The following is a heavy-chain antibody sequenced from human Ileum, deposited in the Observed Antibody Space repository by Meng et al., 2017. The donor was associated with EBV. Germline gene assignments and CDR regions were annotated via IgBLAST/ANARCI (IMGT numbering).Heavy chain of an antibody. CDR2: IFWNDDK. D-gene: IGHD1-26*01. CDR1: GFLLSASGVG. CDR3: AHRSPGTYYRY. J-gene: IGHJ4*02. Sequence: QITLKESGPTLXXXXXTXTLXCTVSGFLLSASGVGVGWIRQPPGKALEWLALIFWNDDKRFSPSLKSRLTITRDTSKTQVVLTMTDMDPVDTATYYCAHRSPGTYYRYWGQGTLVTVSS. V-gene: IGHV2-5*01.